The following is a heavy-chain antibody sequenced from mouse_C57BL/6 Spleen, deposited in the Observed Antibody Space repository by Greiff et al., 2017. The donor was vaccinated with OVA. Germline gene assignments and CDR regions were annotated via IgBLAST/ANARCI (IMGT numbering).Heavy chain of an antibody. CDR2: ISSGGSYT. D-gene: IGHD2-3*01. V-gene: IGHV5-6*01. CDR3: ARRRDGYSYAMDY. Sequence: EVQWVESGGDLVKPGGSLKLSCAASGFTFSSYGMSWVRQTPDKRLEWVATISSGGSYTYYPYSVKGRFTISRDNAKNTLYLQMSSLKSEDTAMYYCARRRDGYSYAMDYWGQGTSVTVSS. CDR1: GFTFSSYG. J-gene: IGHJ4*01.